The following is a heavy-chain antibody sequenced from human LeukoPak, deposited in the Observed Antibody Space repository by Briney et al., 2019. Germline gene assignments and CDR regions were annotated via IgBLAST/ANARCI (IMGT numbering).Heavy chain of an antibody. V-gene: IGHV4-4*07. CDR1: GGSISSYY. Sequence: PSETLSLTCTVSGGSISSYYWSWIRQPAGKGLEWIGRIYTSGSTNYNPSLKSRVTMSVDTSKNQFSLKLSSVTAADTAVYYCARAPESEVPHLYDYGDYGFDYWGQGTLVTVSS. CDR2: IYTSGST. J-gene: IGHJ4*02. D-gene: IGHD4-17*01. CDR3: ARAPESEVPHLYDYGDYGFDY.